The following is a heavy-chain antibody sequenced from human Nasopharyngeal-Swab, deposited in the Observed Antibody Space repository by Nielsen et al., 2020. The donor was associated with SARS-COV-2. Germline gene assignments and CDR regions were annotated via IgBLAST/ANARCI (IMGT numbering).Heavy chain of an antibody. Sequence: WIRQPLGKGLEWMGIIYPGDSDTRYSPSFQGQVTISADKSISTAYLQWSSLKASDTAMYYCARRGRYCSSTSCYAEHFDYWGQGTLVTVSS. CDR3: ARRGRYCSSTSCYAEHFDY. J-gene: IGHJ4*02. D-gene: IGHD2-2*01. CDR2: IYPGDSDT. V-gene: IGHV5-51*01.